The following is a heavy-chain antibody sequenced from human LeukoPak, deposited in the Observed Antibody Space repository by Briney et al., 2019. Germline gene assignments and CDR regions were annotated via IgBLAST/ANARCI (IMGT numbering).Heavy chain of an antibody. J-gene: IGHJ5*02. Sequence: GASVKVSCKTSGYTFATYEINWVRQAAGQWLEWMGWVHPNSGNTDYAQKFQGRVTMTRNTSISTAYMELSSLRSEDTAVYYCSRGPRNDPWGQGTLVTVSS. V-gene: IGHV1-8*01. CDR1: GYTFATYE. CDR2: VHPNSGNT. D-gene: IGHD1-14*01. CDR3: SRGPRNDP.